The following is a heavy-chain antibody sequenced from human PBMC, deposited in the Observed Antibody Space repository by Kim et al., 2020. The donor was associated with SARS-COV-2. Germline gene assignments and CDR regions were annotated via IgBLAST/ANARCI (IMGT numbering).Heavy chain of an antibody. CDR1: GGSFSGYY. V-gene: IGHV4-34*01. D-gene: IGHD3-9*01. Sequence: SETLSLTCAVYGGSFSGYYWSWIRQPPGKGLEWIGEINHSGSTNYNPSLKSRVTISVDTSKNQFSLKLSSVTAADTAVYYCARVSLIRYFDWLYYSYYMEVGGKGTTV. J-gene: IGHJ6*03. CDR2: INHSGST. CDR3: ARVSLIRYFDWLYYSYYMEV.